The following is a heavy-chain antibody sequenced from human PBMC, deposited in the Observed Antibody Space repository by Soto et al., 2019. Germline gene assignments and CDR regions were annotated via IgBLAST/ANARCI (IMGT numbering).Heavy chain of an antibody. CDR3: ARDSGSTRDPYYYYGMDV. Sequence: VASVKVSCKASGYTFTSYGISWVRQAPGQGLEWMGWISAYNGNTNYAQKLQGRVTMTTDTSTSTAYMELRSLRSDDTAVYYCARDSGSTRDPYYYYGMDVWGQGTTVTVSS. CDR1: GYTFTSYG. D-gene: IGHD1-26*01. J-gene: IGHJ6*02. V-gene: IGHV1-18*01. CDR2: ISAYNGNT.